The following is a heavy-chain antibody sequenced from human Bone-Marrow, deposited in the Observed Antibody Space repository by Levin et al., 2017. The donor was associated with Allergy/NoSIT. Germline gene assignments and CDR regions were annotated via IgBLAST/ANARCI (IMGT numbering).Heavy chain of an antibody. J-gene: IGHJ6*03. CDR2: IDPSDSYT. CDR3: ARRLNREYNYYLDV. Sequence: GESLKISCKGSGYTFTNYYISWVRQMPGKGLEWMGRIDPSDSYTNYNPSFQGHVTFSAAKSITTVYLQWSSLKASDTAIYYCARRLNREYNYYLDVWGKGTTVTVSS. CDR1: GYTFTNYY. V-gene: IGHV5-10-1*01. D-gene: IGHD1-14*01.